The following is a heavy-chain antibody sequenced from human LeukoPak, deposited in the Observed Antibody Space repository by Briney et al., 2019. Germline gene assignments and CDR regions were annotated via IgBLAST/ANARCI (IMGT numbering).Heavy chain of an antibody. CDR1: GGSISSGGYY. CDR2: IYYSGST. J-gene: IGHJ4*02. CDR3: ARACDSSSYRYYFDY. V-gene: IGHV4-31*03. D-gene: IGHD6-13*01. Sequence: PSETLSLTCTVSGGSISSGGYYWSWIRQHPGKGLEWIGYIYYSGSTYYSPSLKSRVTISVDTSKNQFSLKLSSVTAADTAVYYCARACDSSSYRYYFDYWGQGTLVTVSS.